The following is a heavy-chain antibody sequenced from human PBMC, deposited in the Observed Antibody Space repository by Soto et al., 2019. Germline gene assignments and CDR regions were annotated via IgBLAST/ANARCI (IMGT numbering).Heavy chain of an antibody. V-gene: IGHV2-5*01. CDR2: THWNDDN. J-gene: IGHJ4*02. CDR1: GFSLTTYGVG. Sequence: QITLRESGPSLVKRTQTLTLTCTFSGFSLTTYGVGVGWIRQPPGKVLEWLAVTHWNDDNYYSPSLSGRLTSTKDISNNQVVLTMTNMDPVDTATYYCAHRRVNSGLSYWGQGTLVTVSS. D-gene: IGHD3-16*02. CDR3: AHRRVNSGLSY.